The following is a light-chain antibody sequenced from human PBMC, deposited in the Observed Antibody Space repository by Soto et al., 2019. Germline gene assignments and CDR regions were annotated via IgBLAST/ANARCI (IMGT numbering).Light chain of an antibody. CDR2: GSS. CDR1: QSVSNNY. Sequence: EVVLTQSPGTLSLSPGERATLSCRASQSVSNNYFAWYQQKPGQAPRLLIFGSSDRATGIPDRFSDSGSGTDFALTISRLEPEDFAVYYCQQYGSSPPYTFGHGTKLEIK. J-gene: IGKJ2*01. CDR3: QQYGSSPPYT. V-gene: IGKV3-20*01.